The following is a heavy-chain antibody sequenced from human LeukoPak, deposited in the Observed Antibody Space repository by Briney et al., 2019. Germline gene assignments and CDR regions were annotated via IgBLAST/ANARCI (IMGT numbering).Heavy chain of an antibody. V-gene: IGHV3-23*01. Sequence: GGSLRLSCAAFGFTFSNYAMSWIRQAPGKGLEWVSGISGGGDSTYYADSVKGRFTISRDNSKNTLYLQMNSLRVEDTAVYYCARDTWIQVWLPDYWGQGSLVTVSS. CDR2: ISGGGDST. CDR3: ARDTWIQVWLPDY. J-gene: IGHJ4*02. CDR1: GFTFSNYA. D-gene: IGHD5-18*01.